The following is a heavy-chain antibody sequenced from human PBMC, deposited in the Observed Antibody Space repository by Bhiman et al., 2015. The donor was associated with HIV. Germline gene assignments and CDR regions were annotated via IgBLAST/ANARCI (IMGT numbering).Heavy chain of an antibody. CDR2: IKKDGSER. D-gene: IGHD3-22*01. J-gene: IGHJ4*02. CDR1: GFTFSDSW. Sequence: EVQLVESGGGLVQPGGSLRLSCAASGFTFSDSWISWVRQAPGKGLEWVANIKKDGSERDYVDSVKGRFTISRDNAKNSVFLQMDSLRAEDTAVYYCAKDLHDSSGLHFFDYWGQGTLVTVSS. CDR3: AKDLHDSSGLHFFDY. V-gene: IGHV3-7*01.